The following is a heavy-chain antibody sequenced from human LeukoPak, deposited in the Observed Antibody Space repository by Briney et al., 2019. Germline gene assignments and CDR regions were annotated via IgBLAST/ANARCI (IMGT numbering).Heavy chain of an antibody. CDR2: IIPIFGTA. V-gene: IGHV1-69*05. CDR1: GGTFSSYA. D-gene: IGHD6-19*01. J-gene: IGHJ6*03. Sequence: PVKVSCKASGGTFSSYAISWVRQAPGQGLEWMGGIIPIFGTANYAQKFQGRVTITTDESTSTAYMELSSLRSEDTAVYYCATVAGYYYYYYMDVWGKGTTVTVSS. CDR3: ATVAGYYYYYYMDV.